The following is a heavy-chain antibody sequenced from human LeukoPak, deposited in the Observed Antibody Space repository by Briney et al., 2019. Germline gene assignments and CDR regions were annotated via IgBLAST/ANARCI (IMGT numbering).Heavy chain of an antibody. J-gene: IGHJ4*02. V-gene: IGHV1-2*02. CDR3: ARAVPEQELVRGAFDY. D-gene: IGHD6-13*01. Sequence: ASMKVSCKAYGYTFIAHYSHWVRQAPGQGLEWMGWMSPKSGGTNSVQKFQGRVTMTRDTSISTAYMEMSNLTSDDTAVYYCARAVPEQELVRGAFDYWGQGILVTVSS. CDR1: GYTFIAHY. CDR2: MSPKSGGT.